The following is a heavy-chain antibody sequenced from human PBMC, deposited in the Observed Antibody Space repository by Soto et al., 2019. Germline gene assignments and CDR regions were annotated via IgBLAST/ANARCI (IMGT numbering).Heavy chain of an antibody. CDR3: LIAVAGDFAQDY. J-gene: IGHJ4*02. CDR2: ISSSSTYI. D-gene: IGHD6-19*01. V-gene: IGHV3-21*01. CDR1: GFPFSTYS. Sequence: GGSLRLSCAASGFPFSTYSMNWVRQAPGKGLEWVSYISSSSTYIYYADSVKGRFTISRDNAKNSLYLQMNSLRAEDTAVYYCLIAVAGDFAQDYWGQGTLVTVSS.